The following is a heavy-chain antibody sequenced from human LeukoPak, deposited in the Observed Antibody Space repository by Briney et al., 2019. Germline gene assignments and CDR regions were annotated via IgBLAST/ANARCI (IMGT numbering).Heavy chain of an antibody. CDR1: GFTFDDYA. D-gene: IGHD6-19*01. J-gene: IGHJ3*02. V-gene: IGHV3-9*01. Sequence: GGSLRLSCAASGFTFDDYAMHWVRHAPGKGLEWVSGISWNSGSIGYADSVKGRFTISRDNAKNSLYLQMNSLRAEDTALYYCAKDSRAVAELPDAFDIWGQGTMVTVSS. CDR2: ISWNSGSI. CDR3: AKDSRAVAELPDAFDI.